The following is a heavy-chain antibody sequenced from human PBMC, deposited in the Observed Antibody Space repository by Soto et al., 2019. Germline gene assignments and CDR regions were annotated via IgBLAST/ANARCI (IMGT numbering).Heavy chain of an antibody. CDR1: GYSFTSYW. Sequence: GESLKISCKGSGYSFTSYWIGWVRQMPGKGLEWMGIIYPGDSDTRYSPSFQGQVTISADKSISAAYLQWSSLKASDTAMYYCARHNWRRDGYTPFDYWGQGTLVTVSS. V-gene: IGHV5-51*01. CDR2: IYPGDSDT. D-gene: IGHD5-12*01. J-gene: IGHJ4*02. CDR3: ARHNWRRDGYTPFDY.